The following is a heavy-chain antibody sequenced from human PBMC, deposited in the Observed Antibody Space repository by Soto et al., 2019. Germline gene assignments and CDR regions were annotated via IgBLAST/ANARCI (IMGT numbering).Heavy chain of an antibody. CDR1: GGSISSYY. CDR2: IYYSGST. CDR3: AREIAAAGTWFDP. Sequence: QVQLQESGPGLVKPSETLSLTCTVSGGSISSYYWSWIRQPPGKGLEWIGYIYYSGSTNYNPSLMIQVTRSVDSAKYQCSLRLSSVTAADTAVYYCAREIAAAGTWFDPWGQGTLVTVSS. D-gene: IGHD6-13*01. V-gene: IGHV4-59*01. J-gene: IGHJ5*02.